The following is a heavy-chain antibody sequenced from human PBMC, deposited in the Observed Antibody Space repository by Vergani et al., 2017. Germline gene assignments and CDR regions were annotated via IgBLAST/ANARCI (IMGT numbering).Heavy chain of an antibody. CDR1: GYSISSGYY. Sequence: QVQLQESGPGLVKPSETLSLTCAVSGYSISSGYYWGWIRQPPGKGLEWIGSIYHSGSTYYNPSLKSRVTISVDTSKNQFSLKLSSVTAADTAVYYCARDRYYLGSGSYPYFYYYGLDVWGQGTAVTVSS. J-gene: IGHJ6*02. CDR3: ARDRYYLGSGSYPYFYYYGLDV. CDR2: IYHSGST. D-gene: IGHD3-10*01. V-gene: IGHV4-38-2*02.